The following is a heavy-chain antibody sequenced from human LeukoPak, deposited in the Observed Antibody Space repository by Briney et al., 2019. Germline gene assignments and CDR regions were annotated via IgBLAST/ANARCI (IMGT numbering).Heavy chain of an antibody. CDR2: INPSGGST. CDR1: GYTFTSYY. J-gene: IGHJ5*02. Sequence: ASVKVSCKASGYTFTSYYIHWVRQAPGQGLEWMGIINPSGGSTSYAQKFQGRVTVTRDTSTSTVYMELSSLRSEDTAVYYCARDTVRFSRQRKDNNWFDPWGQGTLVTVSS. D-gene: IGHD3-3*01. V-gene: IGHV1-46*01. CDR3: ARDTVRFSRQRKDNNWFDP.